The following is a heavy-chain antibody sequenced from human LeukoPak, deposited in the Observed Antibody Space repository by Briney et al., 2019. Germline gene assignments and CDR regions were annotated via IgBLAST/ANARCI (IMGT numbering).Heavy chain of an antibody. J-gene: IGHJ4*02. CDR1: GFTFSSYG. Sequence: GGSLRLSCAASGFTFSSYGMHWVRQAPGKGLEWVATIWYDGGNKYYADSVKGRFTISRDNSKNTLYLQMNSLRAEDTAVYYCAKDRRGNPGIAATHFDYWGQGTLVTVSS. CDR2: IWYDGGNK. D-gene: IGHD6-13*01. V-gene: IGHV3-33*06. CDR3: AKDRRGNPGIAATHFDY.